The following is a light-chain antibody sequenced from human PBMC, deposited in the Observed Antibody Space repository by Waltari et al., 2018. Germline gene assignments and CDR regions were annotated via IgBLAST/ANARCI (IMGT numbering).Light chain of an antibody. CDR3: QQVDSYPVT. CDR2: AAS. J-gene: IGKJ3*01. CDR1: QCISSY. V-gene: IGKV1-9*01. Sequence: DIHLTQSPSFLSASAGDRVIITCRASQCISSYLAWFQQKPGKAPKLLIYAASTLQSGVPSRFSGSGSGTEFTLTISSLQPEDFASYYCQQVDSYPVTFGPGTKVDIK.